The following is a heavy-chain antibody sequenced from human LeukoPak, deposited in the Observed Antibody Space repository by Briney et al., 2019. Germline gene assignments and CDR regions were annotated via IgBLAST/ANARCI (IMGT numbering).Heavy chain of an antibody. CDR1: GFTFSNYW. CDR3: ARDGGNYSPQDY. D-gene: IGHD1-26*01. CDR2: INGDGSMP. Sequence: GGPLRLSCAASGFTFSNYWMHWVRQAPGKGLVWVSCINGDGSMPTYADSVKGRFTISRDNAKNTLSLHMNSLRAGDTGVYYCARDGGNYSPQDYWGQGTLVTVSS. J-gene: IGHJ4*02. V-gene: IGHV3-74*01.